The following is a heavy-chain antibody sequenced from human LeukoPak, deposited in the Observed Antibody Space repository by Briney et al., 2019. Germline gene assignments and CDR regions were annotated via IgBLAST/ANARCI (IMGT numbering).Heavy chain of an antibody. Sequence: GGSLRLSCAASGFTVSSNYMSWVRQAPGKGLEWVSVIYSGGSTDYAAPVKGRFTISRDDSKNTLYLQMNSLKTEDTAVYYCTTLGGARNYWGQGTLVTVSS. V-gene: IGHV3-66*01. CDR1: GFTVSSNY. CDR2: IYSGGST. D-gene: IGHD3-10*01. CDR3: TTLGGARNY. J-gene: IGHJ4*02.